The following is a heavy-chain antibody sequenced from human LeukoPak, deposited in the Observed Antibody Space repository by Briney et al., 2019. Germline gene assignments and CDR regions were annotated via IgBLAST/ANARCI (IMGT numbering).Heavy chain of an antibody. V-gene: IGHV3-30*03. CDR3: ARWNGDFLTGYYLDD. D-gene: IGHD3-9*01. CDR2: ISDDGRKK. Sequence: GGSLRLSCAASGFTFKRYGMHWVRQAPGKGLECVALISDDGRKKFYADSMKYRFTISRDDSKNTLYLQMSSLRAEDTAIYYCARWNGDFLTGYYLDDWGQGTLVTVSS. CDR1: GFTFKRYG. J-gene: IGHJ4*02.